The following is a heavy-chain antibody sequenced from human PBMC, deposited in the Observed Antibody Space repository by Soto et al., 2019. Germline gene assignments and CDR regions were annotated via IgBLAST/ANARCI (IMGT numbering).Heavy chain of an antibody. V-gene: IGHV3-7*01. CDR1: GFTFSSYW. CDR2: IKQDGSEK. CDR3: ARASSIAARPYYYDYMDV. D-gene: IGHD6-6*01. Sequence: EVQLVESGGGLVQPGGSLRLSCAASGFTFSSYWMSWVRQAPGKGLEWVANIKQDGSEKYYVDSVKGRFTISRDNAKNSLYLQRNSLRAEDTAVYYCARASSIAARPYYYDYMDVWGKGTTVTVSS. J-gene: IGHJ6*03.